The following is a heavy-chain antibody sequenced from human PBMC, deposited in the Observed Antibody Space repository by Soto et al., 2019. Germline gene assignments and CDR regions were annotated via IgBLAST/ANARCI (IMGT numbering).Heavy chain of an antibody. J-gene: IGHJ6*02. V-gene: IGHV1-8*01. Sequence: GASVKVSCKASGYTFTSYDINWVRQATGQGLEWMGWMNPNSGNTGYAQKFQGRVTMTRNTSISTAYMQLSSLRSEDTAVYYCAISLNPYLEWFYRMDVWGQGATVTVSS. CDR1: GYTFTSYD. CDR3: AISLNPYLEWFYRMDV. D-gene: IGHD3-3*01. CDR2: MNPNSGNT.